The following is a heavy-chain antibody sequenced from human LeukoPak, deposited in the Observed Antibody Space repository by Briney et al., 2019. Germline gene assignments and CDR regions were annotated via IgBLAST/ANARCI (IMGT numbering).Heavy chain of an antibody. CDR1: GFTFSSYA. V-gene: IGHV3-23*01. CDR3: AREPPSVWSGYSTYFDY. Sequence: QSGGSLRLSCAASGFTFSSYAMSWVRQAPGKGLEWVSTISSGGGSTYYADSVKGRFAISRDNSKNTLYLQMNNLRAEDTAVYYCAREPPSVWSGYSTYFDYWGQGTLVTVSS. CDR2: ISSGGGST. J-gene: IGHJ4*02. D-gene: IGHD3-3*01.